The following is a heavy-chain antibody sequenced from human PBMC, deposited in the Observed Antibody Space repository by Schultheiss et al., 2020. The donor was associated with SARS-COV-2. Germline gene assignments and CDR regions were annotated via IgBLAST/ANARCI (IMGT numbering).Heavy chain of an antibody. D-gene: IGHD2-2*01. Sequence: SETLSLTCTVSGGSISSGGYYWSWIRQPPGKGLEWIGEINHSGSTNYNPSLKSRVTISVDTSKNQFSLKLSSVTAADTAVYYCAGQGYCSSTSCYEGDYYMDVWGKGTTVTVSS. J-gene: IGHJ6*03. CDR2: INHSGST. V-gene: IGHV4-39*01. CDR3: AGQGYCSSTSCYEGDYYMDV. CDR1: GGSISSGGYY.